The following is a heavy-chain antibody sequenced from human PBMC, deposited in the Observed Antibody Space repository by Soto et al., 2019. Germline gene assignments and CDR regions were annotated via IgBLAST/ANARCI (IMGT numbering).Heavy chain of an antibody. J-gene: IGHJ6*03. D-gene: IGHD3-3*01. Sequence: VQLQESGPGLVKPSGTLSLTCGVSNGSVSNSNWWSWVRQAPGKGLEWIGEIHHSGSTNFNPSLKSRVSISIDKSKPHFSLTLNSVTAADSAVDFCARVLRVTHFREGIMESYYMDVWGKGTTVTVAS. CDR2: IHHSGST. CDR1: NGSVSNSNW. V-gene: IGHV4-4*02. CDR3: ARVLRVTHFREGIMESYYMDV.